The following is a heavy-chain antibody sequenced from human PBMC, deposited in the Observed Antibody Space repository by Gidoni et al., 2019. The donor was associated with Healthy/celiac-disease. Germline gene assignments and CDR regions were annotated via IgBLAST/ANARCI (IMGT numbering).Heavy chain of an antibody. CDR1: GYSFSSYW. CDR3: ARQGYSSGWLGLEGAFDI. Sequence: EVQLVQSGAEVKKPGESLKISCKGSGYSFSSYWFGWVRQMPGKGLELMGIVYPVDSDTRYGPSFQGQVTISADKSISTAYLQWSSLKASDTAMYYCARQGYSSGWLGLEGAFDIWGQGTMVTVSS. V-gene: IGHV5-51*01. J-gene: IGHJ3*02. CDR2: VYPVDSDT. D-gene: IGHD6-19*01.